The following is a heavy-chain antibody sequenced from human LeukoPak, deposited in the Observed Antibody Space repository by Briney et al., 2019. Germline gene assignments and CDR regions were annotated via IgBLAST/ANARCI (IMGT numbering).Heavy chain of an antibody. CDR1: GFTFNDYY. J-gene: IGHJ5*02. CDR3: ARSRYYYDSSGYAFDP. CDR2: INIGGTNT. Sequence: RGSLRLSCAASGFTFNDYYMSWIRQAPGKGLEWLSYINIGGTNTHYADSVKGRFTISRDNAKKSLYLEMNNLRAEDTAVYYCARSRYYYDSSGYAFDPWGQGTLVTVSS. V-gene: IGHV3-11*01. D-gene: IGHD3-22*01.